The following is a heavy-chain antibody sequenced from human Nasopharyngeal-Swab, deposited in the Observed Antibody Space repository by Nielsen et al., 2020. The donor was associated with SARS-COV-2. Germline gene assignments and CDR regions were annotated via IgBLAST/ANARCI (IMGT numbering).Heavy chain of an antibody. CDR2: IYHKGNT. CDR3: DRYSLHYYGYGVDV. Sequence: SETLSPTCALSGGSFSNNYWWSCVRLPPGEWLGWNVEIYHKGNTTYNPSLKSRVTILLEKSKNHFSLKLSVVTAADTAVYYCDRYSLHYYGYGVDVWGQGTTVTVS. V-gene: IGHV4-4*02. CDR1: GGSFSNNYW. J-gene: IGHJ6*02. D-gene: IGHD2-15*01.